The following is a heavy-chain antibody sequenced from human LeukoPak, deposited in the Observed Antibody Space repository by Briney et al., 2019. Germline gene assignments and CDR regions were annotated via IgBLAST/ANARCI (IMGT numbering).Heavy chain of an antibody. CDR2: LYTRGST. J-gene: IGHJ4*02. D-gene: IGHD4-17*01. Sequence: SETLSLTCTVSGGSISSYSWNWIRQPAGKGLEWIGRLYTRGSTTYNPSLKSRVTMSVDTSKKHFSLKLSSVTAADTAVYYCARDQGDYGDHHYFDYWGQGTLVTVSS. CDR3: ARDQGDYGDHHYFDY. CDR1: GGSISSYS. V-gene: IGHV4-4*07.